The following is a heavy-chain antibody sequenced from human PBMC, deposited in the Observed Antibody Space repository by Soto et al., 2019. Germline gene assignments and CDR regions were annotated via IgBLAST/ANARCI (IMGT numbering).Heavy chain of an antibody. CDR2: ISNDGGTQ. CDR3: ARDIWSGNYKWFDS. J-gene: IGHJ5*01. Sequence: GGSLRLSCAASTLTVSLYGIQWVCQAPGKGLDWVAFISNDGGTQYYADSVKGRFSISRDNSMNTVDLHMNSLRAEDTAIYYCARDIWSGNYKWFDSWRQGTLVTVSS. CDR1: TLTVSLYG. D-gene: IGHD3-3*01. V-gene: IGHV3-30*03.